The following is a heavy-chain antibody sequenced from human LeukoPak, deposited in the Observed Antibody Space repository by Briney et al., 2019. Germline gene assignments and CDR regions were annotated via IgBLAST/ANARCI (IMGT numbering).Heavy chain of an antibody. CDR3: ARVSKPGWYDYYYMDV. D-gene: IGHD2/OR15-2a*01. CDR1: GFTVSSNS. V-gene: IGHV3-30*01. J-gene: IGHJ6*03. Sequence: GGSLRLSCTVSGFTVSSNSMSWVRQAPGKGLEWMAVVLSDGSDQYYADSVQGRFTISRENSKNTLYLQMDNLRVEDTAVYYCARVSKPGWYDYYYMDVWGRGTTVIVSS. CDR2: VLSDGSDQ.